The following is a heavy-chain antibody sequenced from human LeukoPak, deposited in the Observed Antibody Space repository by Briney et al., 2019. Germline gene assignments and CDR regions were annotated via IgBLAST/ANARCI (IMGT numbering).Heavy chain of an antibody. D-gene: IGHD6-19*01. CDR3: AKDVTQWLAFYGMDV. CDR2: ISGSGGST. V-gene: IGHV3-23*01. Sequence: GGSLRLSCAASGFTFSSYAMSWVRQAPGKGLEWVSAISGSGGSTYYADSVKGRSTISRDNSKNTLHLQMNSLRAEDTAVYYCAKDVTQWLAFYGMDVWGQGTTVTVSS. J-gene: IGHJ6*02. CDR1: GFTFSSYA.